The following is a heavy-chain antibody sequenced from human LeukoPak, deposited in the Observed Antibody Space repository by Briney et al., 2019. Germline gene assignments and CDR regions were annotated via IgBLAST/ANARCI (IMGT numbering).Heavy chain of an antibody. J-gene: IGHJ4*02. V-gene: IGHV1-69*13. D-gene: IGHD2-15*01. CDR2: IIPIFGTA. CDR3: ARGSPGGYCSGGSCPFFDS. CDR1: GGTFSSYA. Sequence: SVKVSCKASGGTFSSYAISWVRQAPGQGLEWMGGIIPIFGTANYAQKFQGRVTITADESTSTAYMELSSLRSEDTAVYYCARGSPGGYCSGGSCPFFDSWGQGTLVTVSS.